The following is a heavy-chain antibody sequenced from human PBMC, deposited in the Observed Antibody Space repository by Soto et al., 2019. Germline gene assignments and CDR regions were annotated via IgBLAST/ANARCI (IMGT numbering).Heavy chain of an antibody. CDR1: GFTFSSYG. CDR2: ISCDGSNK. V-gene: IGHV3-30*18. D-gene: IGHD2-21*02. Sequence: QVQLVESGGGVVQPGRSLRLSCAASGFTFSSYGMHWVRQAPGKGLEWVAVISCDGSNKYYADSVKGRFTISRDNSKNTLYLQMNSLRAEDTAVYYCAKDGGDCGNSGEFGYWGQGTLVTVSS. J-gene: IGHJ4*02. CDR3: AKDGGDCGNSGEFGY.